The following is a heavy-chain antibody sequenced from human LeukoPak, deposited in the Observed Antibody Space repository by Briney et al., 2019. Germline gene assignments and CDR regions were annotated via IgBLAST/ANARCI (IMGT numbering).Heavy chain of an antibody. J-gene: IGHJ4*02. D-gene: IGHD1-26*01. CDR3: ARFSVGGTYYPDY. V-gene: IGHV5-51*01. Sequence: GESLKISCKGSGYIFTSSWIGWVRQMPGKGLEWMGIIYPGDSDTRYSPSFQGQVTISADKSVSTAYPQWSSLKASDTAMYYCARFSVGGTYYPDYWGQGTLVTVSS. CDR1: GYIFTSSW. CDR2: IYPGDSDT.